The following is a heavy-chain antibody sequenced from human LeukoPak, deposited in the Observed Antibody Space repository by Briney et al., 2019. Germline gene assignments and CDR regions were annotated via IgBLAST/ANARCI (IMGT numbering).Heavy chain of an antibody. CDR1: GFTFSSYG. CDR2: ISYDGSNK. J-gene: IGHJ4*02. D-gene: IGHD3-22*01. Sequence: GGSLRLSCAASGFTFSSYGMHWVRQAPGKGLEWVAVISYDGSNKCYADSVKGRFTISRDNSKNTLYLQMNSLRAEDTAVYYCAKGRSSGTSGVDYFDYWGQGTLVTVSS. V-gene: IGHV3-30*18. CDR3: AKGRSSGTSGVDYFDY.